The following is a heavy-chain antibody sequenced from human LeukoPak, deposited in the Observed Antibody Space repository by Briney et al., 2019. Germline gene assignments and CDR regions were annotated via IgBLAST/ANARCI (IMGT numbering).Heavy chain of an antibody. D-gene: IGHD6-19*01. CDR1: GGSISSYY. J-gene: IGHJ3*02. CDR3: ARGDSGGWADAFDI. V-gene: IGHV4-59*01. Sequence: SETLSLTCTVSGGSISSYYWSWIRQPPGKGLEWIGYIYYSGSTNYNPSLKSRVTISVDTSKNQFSLKLSSVTAADTAVYYCARGDSGGWADAFDIWGQGTMVTVSS. CDR2: IYYSGST.